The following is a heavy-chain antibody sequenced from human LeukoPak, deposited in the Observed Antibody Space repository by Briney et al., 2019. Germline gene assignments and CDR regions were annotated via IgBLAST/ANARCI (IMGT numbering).Heavy chain of an antibody. Sequence: TSETLSLTCAVYGGSFSGYYWSWIRQPPGKGLECIGEINHSGSTNYNPSLKSRVTISVDTSKNQFSLKLSSVTAADTAVYYCARGRFLLLWFGESGDGMDVWGQGTTVTVSS. CDR3: ARGRFLLLWFGESGDGMDV. CDR1: GGSFSGYY. V-gene: IGHV4-34*01. J-gene: IGHJ6*02. CDR2: INHSGST. D-gene: IGHD3-10*01.